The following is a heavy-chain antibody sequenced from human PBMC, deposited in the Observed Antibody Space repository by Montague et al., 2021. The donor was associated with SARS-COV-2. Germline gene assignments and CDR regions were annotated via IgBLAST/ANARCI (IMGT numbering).Heavy chain of an antibody. J-gene: IGHJ4*02. CDR3: ARVKVGATIDY. CDR2: INWNGGDT. D-gene: IGHD1-26*01. Sequence: SRRLSCAASGFPFTDYTMNWVRQVPGKGLEWVSGINWNGGDTGYADSVKGRFTISRDNAKNSLYLQMNSLRDEDTAFYYCARVKVGATIDYWGQGTLVTVSS. V-gene: IGHV3-20*04. CDR1: GFPFTDYT.